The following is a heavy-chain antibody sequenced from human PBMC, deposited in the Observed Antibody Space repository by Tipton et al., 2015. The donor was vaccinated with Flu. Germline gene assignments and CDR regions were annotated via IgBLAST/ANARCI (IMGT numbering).Heavy chain of an antibody. D-gene: IGHD6-19*01. Sequence: SLRLSCAASGFTFSGHWMHWVRQAPGKGLVWVSHRNYDGSTTHYADSVKGRFTISRDNAKSTLYLQMNSLRAEDAAVYYCVRTLGGAGAFWGRGTLVTVSS. J-gene: IGHJ4*02. V-gene: IGHV3-74*01. CDR3: VRTLGGAGAF. CDR2: RNYDGSTT. CDR1: GFTFSGHW.